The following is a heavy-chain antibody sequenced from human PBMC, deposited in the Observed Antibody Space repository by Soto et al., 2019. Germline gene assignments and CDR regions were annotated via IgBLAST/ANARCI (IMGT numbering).Heavy chain of an antibody. V-gene: IGHV1-18*01. CDR2: ISPYTGNT. CDR3: VMVDNYVTPTPQDV. CDR1: GYIFVNYG. D-gene: IGHD3-16*01. J-gene: IGHJ6*02. Sequence: QVQLVQSGDEVKKPGASVKVSCKASGYIFVNYGIACVRQAPGQGLEWMGWISPYTGNTHSATKVQGRLTMTTDTSTSTAYMYLGSLPSDDTAVYYCVMVDNYVTPTPQDVWGQGTTVTVSS.